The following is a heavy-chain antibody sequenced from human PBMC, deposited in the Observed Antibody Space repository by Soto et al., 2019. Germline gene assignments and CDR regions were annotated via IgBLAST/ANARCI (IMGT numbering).Heavy chain of an antibody. D-gene: IGHD3-22*01. CDR1: GFTFSNAW. V-gene: IGHV3-15*01. CDR3: TTEWLLRHYYRMDV. CDR2: IKSKTDGGTT. J-gene: IGHJ6*02. Sequence: GGSLRLSCAASGFTFSNAWMSWVRQAPGKGLEWVGRIKSKTDGGTTDYAAPVKGRFTISRDDSKNTLYLQMNSLKTEDTAVYYCTTEWLLRHYYRMDVWCPGTTVTVSS.